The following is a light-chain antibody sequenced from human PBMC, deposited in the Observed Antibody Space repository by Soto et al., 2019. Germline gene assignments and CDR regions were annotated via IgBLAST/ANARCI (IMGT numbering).Light chain of an antibody. CDR1: SSNIGSYY. V-gene: IGLV1-47*01. J-gene: IGLJ2*01. CDR2: RNN. CDR3: AAWDDSLSGQDVV. Sequence: QLVLTQPPSASGTPGQRVTISCSGSSSNIGSYYVYWYQQLPGTAPKLLIYRNNQRPSGVPDRFSGSKSGTSASLAISGLRSEDEAGYFCAAWDDSLSGQDVVFGGGTKLTVL.